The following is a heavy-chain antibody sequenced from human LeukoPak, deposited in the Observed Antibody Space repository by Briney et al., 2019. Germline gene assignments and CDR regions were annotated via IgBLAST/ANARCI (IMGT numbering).Heavy chain of an antibody. Sequence: EASVKVPCKASGYTFTGYYMHWVRQAPGQGLEWMGWINPISGGTNYAQKFQGRVTMTRDTSISTAYMELRSLRSDDTAVYYCARAPLPRSSWYNWENNWFDPWGQGTLVTVSS. J-gene: IGHJ5*02. CDR2: INPISGGT. D-gene: IGHD6-13*01. CDR1: GYTFTGYY. V-gene: IGHV1-2*02. CDR3: ARAPLPRSSWYNWENNWFDP.